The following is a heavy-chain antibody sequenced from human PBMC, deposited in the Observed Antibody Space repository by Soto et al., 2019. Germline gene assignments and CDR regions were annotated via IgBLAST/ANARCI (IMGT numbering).Heavy chain of an antibody. V-gene: IGHV1-69*13. Sequence: GASVKVSCKASGGTFSNYPISWVRQAPGQGLEWMGGIIPIFGTVNYAQKFQGRVTITADESTSTAYMELSSLRSEDTAVYYCARGNHRWLQLWYFDLWGRGTLVTVS. CDR3: ARGNHRWLQLWYFDL. J-gene: IGHJ2*01. D-gene: IGHD5-12*01. CDR1: GGTFSNYP. CDR2: IIPIFGTV.